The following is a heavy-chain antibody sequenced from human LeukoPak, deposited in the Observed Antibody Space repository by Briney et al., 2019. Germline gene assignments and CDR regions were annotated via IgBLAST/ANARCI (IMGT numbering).Heavy chain of an antibody. Sequence: ASVKVSCKASGYTFSSYGISWVRQAPGQGLEWMGWISAYNGNTNYAQKLQGRVTMTTDKSTSTAYMELSSLRSEDTAVYYCARMWTYYYGSGSYLSAFDIWGQGTMVTVSS. V-gene: IGHV1-18*01. D-gene: IGHD3-10*01. CDR3: ARMWTYYYGSGSYLSAFDI. CDR1: GYTFSSYG. J-gene: IGHJ3*02. CDR2: ISAYNGNT.